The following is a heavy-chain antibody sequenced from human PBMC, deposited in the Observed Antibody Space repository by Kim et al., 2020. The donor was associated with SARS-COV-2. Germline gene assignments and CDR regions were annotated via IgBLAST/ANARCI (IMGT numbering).Heavy chain of an antibody. V-gene: IGHV3-23*01. CDR2: ISGSSIST. CDR3: AQDRHGMVRGVLW. D-gene: IGHD3-10*01. Sequence: GGSLRLSCAASGFTFNNDAMSWVRQAPGMGLEWVSAISGSSISTYYADSVKGRFTISRDNSKKTVYLQMNSLRDEDTAVYYCAQDRHGMVRGVLWWGQGTLVTVSS. J-gene: IGHJ4*02. CDR1: GFTFNNDA.